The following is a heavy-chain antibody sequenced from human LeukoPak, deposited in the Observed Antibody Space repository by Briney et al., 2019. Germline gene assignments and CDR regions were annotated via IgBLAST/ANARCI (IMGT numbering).Heavy chain of an antibody. CDR3: HYYDSSGSLTYAFDI. D-gene: IGHD3-22*01. J-gene: IGHJ3*02. V-gene: IGHV1-69*13. Sequence: SVKVSCKASGGTFSSYAISWVRQAPGQGLEWMGGIIPIFGTANYAQKFQGRVTITADESTSTAYMELSSLRSEDTAVYYCHYYDSSGSLTYAFDIWGQGTMVTVSS. CDR2: IIPIFGTA. CDR1: GGTFSSYA.